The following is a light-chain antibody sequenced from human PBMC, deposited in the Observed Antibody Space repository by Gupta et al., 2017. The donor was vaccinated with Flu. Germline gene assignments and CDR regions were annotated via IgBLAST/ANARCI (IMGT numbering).Light chain of an antibody. CDR1: QFIDFW. J-gene: IGKJ1*01. CDR2: YAS. V-gene: IGKV1-12*01. CDR3: QQAYSFPRT. Sequence: GARLTSTCRASQFIDFWLSWYQQKPGQYPKLLIYYASILRGGVPSRFNGSGSGTEFSLTITGLQSEDFATYYCQQAYSFPRTFGQGTKVDIK.